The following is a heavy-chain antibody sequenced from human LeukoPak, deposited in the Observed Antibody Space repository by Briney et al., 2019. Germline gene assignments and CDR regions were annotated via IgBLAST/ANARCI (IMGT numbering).Heavy chain of an antibody. D-gene: IGHD3-16*02. CDR2: ISGSGVST. CDR1: GFTFSSYA. V-gene: IGHV3-23*01. Sequence: PGGFLRLSCAASGFTFSSYAMSWVRQAPGKGLEWVSISGSGVSTNYADSVKGRFTISRDNSKNTLYLQMNSLRAEDTAVYYCARGGYRSHFDYWGQGTLVTVSS. CDR3: ARGGYRSHFDY. J-gene: IGHJ4*02.